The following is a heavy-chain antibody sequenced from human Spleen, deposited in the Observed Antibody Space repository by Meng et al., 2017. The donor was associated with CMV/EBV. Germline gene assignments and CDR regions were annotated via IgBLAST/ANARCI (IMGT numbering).Heavy chain of an antibody. Sequence: SFTSYWIGWVRQMPGKGLEWMGIIYPGDSDTRYSPSFQGQVAISADKSISTAYLQWSSLKASDTAMYYCATHFYYYDSSGYYYYFDYWGQGTLVTVSS. V-gene: IGHV5-51*01. CDR1: SFTSYW. J-gene: IGHJ4*02. CDR2: IYPGDSDT. CDR3: ATHFYYYDSSGYYYYFDY. D-gene: IGHD3-22*01.